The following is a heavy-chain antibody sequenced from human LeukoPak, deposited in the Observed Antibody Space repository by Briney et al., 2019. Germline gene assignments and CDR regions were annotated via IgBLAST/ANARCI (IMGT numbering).Heavy chain of an antibody. J-gene: IGHJ4*02. CDR3: TRGFYYDSSGYYGLDY. CDR1: GFTFSSNW. Sequence: PGGSLRLSCAASGFTFSSNWMTWVRQAPGKGLEWVSVLYSGGTTYYADSVKGRFTISRHNSNNTLYLQMNSLRAEDTAVYYCTRGFYYDSSGYYGLDYWGQGTLVTVSS. V-gene: IGHV3-53*04. D-gene: IGHD3-22*01. CDR2: LYSGGTT.